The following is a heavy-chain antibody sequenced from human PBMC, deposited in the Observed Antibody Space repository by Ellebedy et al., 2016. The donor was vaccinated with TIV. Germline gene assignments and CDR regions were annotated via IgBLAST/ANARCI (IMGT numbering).Heavy chain of an antibody. CDR2: INPNSGGT. Sequence: GESLRLSXAVYGFTFSSYGFHLIRQAPGQGLEWMGWINPNSGGTNYAQKFQGWVTMTRDTSISTAYMELSRLRSDDTAVYYCASYCSGGSCYYYYGMDVWGQGTTVTVSS. CDR3: ASYCSGGSCYYYYGMDV. CDR1: GFTFSSYG. V-gene: IGHV1-2*04. J-gene: IGHJ6*02. D-gene: IGHD2-15*01.